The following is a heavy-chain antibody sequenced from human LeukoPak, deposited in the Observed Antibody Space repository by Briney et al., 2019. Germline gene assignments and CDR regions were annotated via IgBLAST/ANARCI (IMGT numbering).Heavy chain of an antibody. CDR2: IYYSGST. CDR3: ARERTVTTFYYYYMDV. V-gene: IGHV4-59*12. Sequence: PSETLSLTCTVSGGSISSYYWSWIRQPPGKGLEWIGYIYYSGSTNYNPSLKSRVTISVDTSKNQFSLKLSSVTAADTAVYYCARERTVTTFYYYYMDVWAKGPRSPSP. CDR1: GGSISSYY. J-gene: IGHJ6*03. D-gene: IGHD4-17*01.